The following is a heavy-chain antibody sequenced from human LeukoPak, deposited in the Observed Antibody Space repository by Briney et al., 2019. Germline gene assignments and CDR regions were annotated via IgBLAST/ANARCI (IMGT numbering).Heavy chain of an antibody. J-gene: IGHJ6*03. V-gene: IGHV3-21*01. Sequence: GGSLRLSCAASGFTFSSYSLNWVRQAPGKRLEWVSSITSSSSYAFYADSVKGRFTISRDNAKSSLYLQMNNLRAEDTAVYYCARDPYSGHYGNDYYYYMDVWGKGTTVTISS. D-gene: IGHD5-12*01. CDR2: ITSSSSYA. CDR1: GFTFSSYS. CDR3: ARDPYSGHYGNDYYYYMDV.